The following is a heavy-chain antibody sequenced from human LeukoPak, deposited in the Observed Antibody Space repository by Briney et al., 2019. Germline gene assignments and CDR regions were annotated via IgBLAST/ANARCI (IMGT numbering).Heavy chain of an antibody. D-gene: IGHD3-22*01. CDR3: ARERNDCYGSSGCVGDSYMDV. V-gene: IGHV7-4-1*02. Sequence: ASVKDSCKASGYTFTSYAMNWVREAPGQGLEWMGWINTNTGNPTYAQGFTGRFVFSLDTSVSTAYLQISSLKADDTAVYYCARERNDCYGSSGCVGDSYMDVWGKGTTVTVSS. CDR2: INTNTGNP. CDR1: GYTFTSYA. J-gene: IGHJ6*03.